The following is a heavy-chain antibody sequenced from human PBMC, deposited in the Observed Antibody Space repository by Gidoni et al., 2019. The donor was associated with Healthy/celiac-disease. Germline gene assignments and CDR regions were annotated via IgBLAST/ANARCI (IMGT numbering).Heavy chain of an antibody. CDR2: IYTSGST. Sequence: QVQLQESGPGLVTPSQTLSLTCTVSGCSISSGSYYWSWIRQPAGKGLEWIGRIYTSGSTNYNPSLKSRVTISVDTSKNQFSLKLSSVTAADTAVYYCATAAAGTRPKNNWFDPWGQGTLVTVSS. J-gene: IGHJ5*02. V-gene: IGHV4-61*02. D-gene: IGHD6-13*01. CDR3: ATAAAGTRPKNNWFDP. CDR1: GCSISSGSYY.